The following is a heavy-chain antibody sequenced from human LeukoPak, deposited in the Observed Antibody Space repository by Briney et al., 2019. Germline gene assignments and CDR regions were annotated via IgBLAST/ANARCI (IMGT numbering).Heavy chain of an antibody. CDR1: GGSFSGYH. V-gene: IGHV4-34*01. CDR3: ARGLYPDILGRHFDY. J-gene: IGHJ4*02. CDR2: INHSGGT. Sequence: PSETLSLTCAVYGGSFSGYHWTWVRQAPGKGLEWIGEINHSGGTNYNPSLKSRVTISVDTSKNQFSLKLSSVTAADTAVYYCARGLYPDILGRHFDYWGRRTLVTVSS. D-gene: IGHD5-12*01.